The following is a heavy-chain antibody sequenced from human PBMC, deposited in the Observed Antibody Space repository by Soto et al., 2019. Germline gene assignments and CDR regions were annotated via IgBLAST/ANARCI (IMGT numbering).Heavy chain of an antibody. Sequence: QVQLVQSGAEVKKPGASVKVSCKASGYTFTSYDVNWVRQATGQGLEWMGWMNPNSGNTGYAQKFKGRVTMTRSTSISTAYMELSGLRSEDTAVYYCARELTMIVDNWGQGTLVAVSS. CDR1: GYTFTSYD. V-gene: IGHV1-8*01. CDR2: MNPNSGNT. CDR3: ARELTMIVDN. J-gene: IGHJ4*02. D-gene: IGHD3-22*01.